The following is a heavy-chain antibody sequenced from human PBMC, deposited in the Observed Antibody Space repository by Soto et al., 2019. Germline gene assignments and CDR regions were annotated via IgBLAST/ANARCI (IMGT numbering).Heavy chain of an antibody. CDR1: GFSLSTSGGG. CDR2: IYWDEDR. D-gene: IGHD4-4*01. CDR3: AHRTSGNYYVAGNWFDP. J-gene: IGHJ5*02. Sequence: QITLKESGPTLVKPTQTLTLTCTFSGFSLSTSGGGVGWIRQPPGKALEWLALIYWDEDRRHSPSLKSRPTITKDTAKTQMVLTRTNTDPVDTATYYCAHRTSGNYYVAGNWFDPWGQGTLFSASS. V-gene: IGHV2-5*02.